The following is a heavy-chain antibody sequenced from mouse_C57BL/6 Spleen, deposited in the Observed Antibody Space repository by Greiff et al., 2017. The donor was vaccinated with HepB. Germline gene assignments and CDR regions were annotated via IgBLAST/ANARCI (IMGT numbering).Heavy chain of an antibody. CDR3: ARGETAQPFAY. V-gene: IGHV1-66*01. Sequence: QVQLQQSGPELVKPGASVKISCKASGYSFTSYYIHWVKQRPGQGLEWIGWIYPGSGNTKYNEKFKGKATLTADTSSSTAYMQLSSLTSEDSAVYYCARGETAQPFAYWGQGTLVTVSA. D-gene: IGHD3-2*02. CDR1: GYSFTSYY. CDR2: IYPGSGNT. J-gene: IGHJ3*01.